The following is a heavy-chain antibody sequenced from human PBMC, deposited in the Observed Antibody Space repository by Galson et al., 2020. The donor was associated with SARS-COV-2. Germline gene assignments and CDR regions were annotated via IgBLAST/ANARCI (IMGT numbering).Heavy chain of an antibody. CDR2: ISYDGSYK. CDR3: ASSPSIAGSGTRFSFQH. J-gene: IGHJ1*01. CDR1: GFTFSSYG. D-gene: IGHD6-6*01. Sequence: GESLKISCAASGFTFSSYGMHWVRQTPGKGLEWVAAISYDGSYKHDVDSLKGRFTISRDNSKNTLYLQMNSLRPEDTAVYYCASSPSIAGSGTRFSFQHWGQGTLVTVSS. V-gene: IGHV3-30*06.